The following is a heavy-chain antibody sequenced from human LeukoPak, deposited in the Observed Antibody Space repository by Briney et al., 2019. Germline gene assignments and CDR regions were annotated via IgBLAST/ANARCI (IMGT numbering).Heavy chain of an antibody. CDR2: IKQDGSEK. V-gene: IGHV3-7*01. CDR1: GFTFSNYW. CDR3: ASEVVVLGGDDAFDI. D-gene: IGHD2-21*01. Sequence: GGSLRLSCAASGFTFSNYWMSWVRQAPGKGLEWVANIKQDGSEKYYVGSLKGRFTISRDNAKNSLYLQMNSLRAEDTAVYYCASEVVVLGGDDAFDIWGQGTMVTVSS. J-gene: IGHJ3*02.